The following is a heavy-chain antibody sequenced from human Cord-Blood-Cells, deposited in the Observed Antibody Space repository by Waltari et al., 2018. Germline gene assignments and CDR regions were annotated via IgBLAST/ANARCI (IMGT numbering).Heavy chain of an antibody. J-gene: IGHJ4*02. CDR3: AREYGSGSYIFDY. CDR2: INHSVST. D-gene: IGHD3-10*01. Sequence: QVQLQQWGAGLLKPSETLSLTCAVYGGSFSGYYWSWIRQPPGKGLEWIGEINHSVSTNFNPTLKRRVTISVDTSKNQFSLKLSSVTAADTAVYYCAREYGSGSYIFDYWGQGTLVTVSS. CDR1: GGSFSGYY. V-gene: IGHV4-34*01.